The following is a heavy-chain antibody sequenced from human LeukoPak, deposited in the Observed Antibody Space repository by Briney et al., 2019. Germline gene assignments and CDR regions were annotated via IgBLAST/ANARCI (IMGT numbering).Heavy chain of an antibody. V-gene: IGHV4-34*01. CDR3: ARQGSSGWSWFDP. CDR2: INHSGST. CDR1: GGSFSGYY. J-gene: IGHJ5*02. D-gene: IGHD6-19*01. Sequence: PSETLSLTCAVYGGSFSGYYWSWIRQPPGKGLEWIGEINHSGSTNYNPSLKSRVTISVDTSKNQFSLKLSSVTAADTAVYYCARQGSSGWSWFDPWGQGTLVTVSS.